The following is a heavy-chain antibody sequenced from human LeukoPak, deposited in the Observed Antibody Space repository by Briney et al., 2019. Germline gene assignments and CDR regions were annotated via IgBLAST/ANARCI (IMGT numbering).Heavy chain of an antibody. V-gene: IGHV4-30-2*01. CDR1: GGSISSGGYY. J-gene: IGHJ4*02. Sequence: SETLSLTCTVSGGSISSGGYYWSWIRQPPGKGLEWIGYIYHSGSTYYNPSLKSRVTISVDRPKNQFSLKLSSVTAADTAVYYCARDHLITGTTKGGYWGQGTLVTVSS. CDR3: ARDHLITGTTKGGY. D-gene: IGHD1-20*01. CDR2: IYHSGST.